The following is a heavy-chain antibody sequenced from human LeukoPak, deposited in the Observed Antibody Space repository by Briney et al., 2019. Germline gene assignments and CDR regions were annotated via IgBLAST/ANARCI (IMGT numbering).Heavy chain of an antibody. D-gene: IGHD3-10*01. CDR2: FSSSGSTI. V-gene: IGHV3-11*01. Sequence: GGSLRLSCAASGFTFSDYYMSWIRQAPGKGLEWVSYFSSSGSTIYYADSVKGRFTTSRDNAENSLYLQMNSLRAEDTAVYYCARVLQVYGSANDAFDIWGQGTMVTVSS. J-gene: IGHJ3*02. CDR1: GFTFSDYY. CDR3: ARVLQVYGSANDAFDI.